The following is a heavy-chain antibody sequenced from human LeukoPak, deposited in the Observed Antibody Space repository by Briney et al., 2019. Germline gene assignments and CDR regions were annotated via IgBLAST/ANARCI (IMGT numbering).Heavy chain of an antibody. CDR3: ARGKYSSGWFDY. CDR2: ITTSSTYI. D-gene: IGHD6-19*01. Sequence: GGSLRLSCAASGFTFSSYSMSWVRQAPGKGLEWVSSITTSSTYISYADSVKGRFTNSRDNAKNSLYLQMNSLRAEDTAVYYCARGKYSSGWFDYWGQGTLVTVSS. CDR1: GFTFSSYS. V-gene: IGHV3-21*01. J-gene: IGHJ4*02.